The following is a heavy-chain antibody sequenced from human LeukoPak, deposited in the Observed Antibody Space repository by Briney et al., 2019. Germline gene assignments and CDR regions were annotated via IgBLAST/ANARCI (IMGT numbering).Heavy chain of an antibody. V-gene: IGHV3-23*01. CDR2: ISGSDDNT. Sequence: GGSLRLSCAASRFTFSAYSMTWVRQTPGKGLEWVSAISGSDDNTYYADSVKGQFTISRDNSKNTLYLQMNSLRAEDTAVYYCAKDQGYYDSSNFDYWGQGTLVTVSS. CDR1: RFTFSAYS. D-gene: IGHD3-22*01. J-gene: IGHJ4*02. CDR3: AKDQGYYDSSNFDY.